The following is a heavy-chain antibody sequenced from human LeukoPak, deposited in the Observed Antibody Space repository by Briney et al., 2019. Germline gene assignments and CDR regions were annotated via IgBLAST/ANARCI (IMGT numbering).Heavy chain of an antibody. D-gene: IGHD2-2*01. Sequence: ASVKVSCKASGYTFTSYAMNWVRQAPGQGLEWMGWINTNTGNPTYAQGFTGRFGFSLDTSVSTAYLQISSLKAEDTAVYYCARDHVKLTSSFHPFDAFDVWGQGTLVTVSS. CDR1: GYTFTSYA. CDR2: INTNTGNP. CDR3: ARDHVKLTSSFHPFDAFDV. V-gene: IGHV7-4-1*02. J-gene: IGHJ3*01.